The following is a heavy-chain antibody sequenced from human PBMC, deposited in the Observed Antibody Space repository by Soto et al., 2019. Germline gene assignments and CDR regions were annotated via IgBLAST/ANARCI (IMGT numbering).Heavy chain of an antibody. CDR3: ARHVVGARGWVEEPL. Sequence: EVQLVQSGAEVKKPGESLRISCKGSGYSFTSYWISWVRQMPGKGLEWMGRIDPSDSYTNYSPSFQGHVTISADKSISTAYLQWSSLKASDTAMYYWARHVVGARGWVEEPLWGQGTLVTVSS. J-gene: IGHJ4*02. CDR1: GYSFTSYW. V-gene: IGHV5-10-1*01. D-gene: IGHD1-1*01. CDR2: IDPSDSYT.